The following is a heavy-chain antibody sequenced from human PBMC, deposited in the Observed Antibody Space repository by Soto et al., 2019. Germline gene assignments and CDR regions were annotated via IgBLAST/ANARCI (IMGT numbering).Heavy chain of an antibody. Sequence: PSETLSLTCAVSGASISSSNWWSWVRQPPGKGPEWIGEIYHSGSTSYNPSLQSRVTISVDRSKDQFSLKLTSMTAADTAVYYSARGSTWYRNYFDTWGQGTLVTVSS. J-gene: IGHJ5*02. CDR3: ARGSTWYRNYFDT. CDR1: GASISSSNW. D-gene: IGHD6-13*01. CDR2: IYHSGST. V-gene: IGHV4-4*02.